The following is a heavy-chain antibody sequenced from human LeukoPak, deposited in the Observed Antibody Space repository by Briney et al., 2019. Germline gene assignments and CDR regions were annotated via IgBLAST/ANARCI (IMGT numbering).Heavy chain of an antibody. CDR3: ARAAKWEFYHYYMDV. CDR2: ISNGSGNR. CDR1: EFTFSSYS. V-gene: IGHV3-48*01. D-gene: IGHD1-26*01. Sequence: TGGSLRLSCVASEFTFSSYSMIWVRQAPGKGLEWISYISNGSGNRYYADSVKGRFTISRDNAKNLLYLQMNNLRADDTAVYYCARAAKWEFYHYYMDVWGKGIMVAVSS. J-gene: IGHJ6*03.